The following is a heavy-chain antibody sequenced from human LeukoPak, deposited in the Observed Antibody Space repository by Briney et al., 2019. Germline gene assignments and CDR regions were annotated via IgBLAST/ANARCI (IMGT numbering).Heavy chain of an antibody. Sequence: GGSLRLSCAASGFTFSDYYMSWVRQAPGKGLEWLSYISNSGSTIYYADSVKGRFTISRDNAKNSPYLQTNSLRAEDTAVYYCARLVAGGPIDYWGQGTLVTVSS. J-gene: IGHJ4*02. V-gene: IGHV3-11*01. D-gene: IGHD6-13*01. CDR3: ARLVAGGPIDY. CDR1: GFTFSDYY. CDR2: ISNSGSTI.